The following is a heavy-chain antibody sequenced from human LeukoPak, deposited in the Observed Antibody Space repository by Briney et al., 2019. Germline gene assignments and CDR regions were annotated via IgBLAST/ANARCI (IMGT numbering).Heavy chain of an antibody. Sequence: ASVKVSCKASGYTFTSYAMHWVRQAPGQRLEWMGWINAGNGNTKYSPKFQGRVTITRDTSASTAYMELSSLRSEDTAVYYCATPGGGYDSSGYYSPWSMDVWGQGTTVTVSS. CDR2: INAGNGNT. CDR3: ATPGGGYDSSGYYSPWSMDV. D-gene: IGHD3-22*01. V-gene: IGHV1-3*01. CDR1: GYTFTSYA. J-gene: IGHJ6*02.